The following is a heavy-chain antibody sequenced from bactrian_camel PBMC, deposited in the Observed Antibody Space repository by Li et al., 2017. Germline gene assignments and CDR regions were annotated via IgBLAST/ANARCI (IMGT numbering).Heavy chain of an antibody. CDR1: SDC. CDR3: AAKTGGCLSATAYTDFDV. J-gene: IGHJ6*01. Sequence: HVQLVESGGGSVQTGQSLRLSCAARSDCIGWFRQAPGEDRQGVAAVSRDNNPTYYFDSVRDRFTISRNTAENTVYLQMNNLKPEGSAMYYCAAKTGGCLSATAYTDFDVWGQGTQVTVS. CDR2: VSRDNNPT. D-gene: IGHD7*01. V-gene: IGHV3S63*01.